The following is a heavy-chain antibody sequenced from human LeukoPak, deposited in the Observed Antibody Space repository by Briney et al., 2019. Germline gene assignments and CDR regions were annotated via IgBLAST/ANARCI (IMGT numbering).Heavy chain of an antibody. V-gene: IGHV1-18*01. J-gene: IGHJ6*02. CDR1: GYTFTSYG. Sequence: EASVKVSCKASGYTFTSYGISWVRQAPGQGLEWMGWISAYNGNTNYAQKLQGRVTTTTDTSTSTAYMELRSLRSEDTAVYYCARGGTMIVVVSRSYYYYGMDVWGQGTTVTVSS. CDR3: ARGGTMIVVVSRSYYYYGMDV. D-gene: IGHD3-22*01. CDR2: ISAYNGNT.